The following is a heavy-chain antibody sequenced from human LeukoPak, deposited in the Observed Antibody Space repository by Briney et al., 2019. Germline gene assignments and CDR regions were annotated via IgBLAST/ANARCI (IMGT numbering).Heavy chain of an antibody. J-gene: IGHJ4*02. D-gene: IGHD1-26*01. CDR2: IYYSGST. CDR1: GGSISSYY. V-gene: IGHV4-59*01. Sequence: SETLSLTCTVSGGSISSYYWSWIRQPPGKGLEWIGYIYYSGSTNYNPSLKSRVTISVDTSKNQFSLKLSSVTAADTAVYYCAGGMREWELGLFDYWGQGTLVTVSS. CDR3: AGGMREWELGLFDY.